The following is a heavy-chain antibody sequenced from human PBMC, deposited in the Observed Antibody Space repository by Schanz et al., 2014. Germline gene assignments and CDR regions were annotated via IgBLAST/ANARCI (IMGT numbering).Heavy chain of an antibody. V-gene: IGHV3-23*01. D-gene: IGHD2-2*01. CDR1: GFTFSDYW. CDR2: ISGGGGTT. Sequence: EVQLLESGGGLVQPGGSLRLSCTASGFTFSDYWMSWVRQAPGKGLEWVSAISGGGGTTYYTDSVKGRFTISRDNSKSTLYLQMNSLRAEDTAVYYCARVKYCTITRCYRTETEGIYYMDVWGKGTTVTVSS. CDR3: ARVKYCTITRCYRTETEGIYYMDV. J-gene: IGHJ6*03.